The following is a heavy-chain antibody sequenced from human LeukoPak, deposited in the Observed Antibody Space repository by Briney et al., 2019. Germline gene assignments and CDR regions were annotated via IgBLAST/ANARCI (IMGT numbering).Heavy chain of an antibody. V-gene: IGHV1-24*01. J-gene: IGHJ4*02. CDR1: GYTLTELS. Sequence: ASVKVSCKVSGYTLTELSMHWVRQAPGKGLEWMGGFDPEDGETIYAQKFQGRVTMTRDTSISTAYMELSRLRSDDTAVYYCARAVGAAYYFDYWGQGTLVTVSS. CDR2: FDPEDGET. CDR3: ARAVGAAYYFDY. D-gene: IGHD2-15*01.